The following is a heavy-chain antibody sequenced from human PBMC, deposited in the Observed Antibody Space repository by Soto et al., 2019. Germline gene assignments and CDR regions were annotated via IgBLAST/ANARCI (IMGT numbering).Heavy chain of an antibody. CDR3: ARDITMIVVVYYYYGMDV. J-gene: IGHJ6*02. D-gene: IGHD3-22*01. CDR1: GFSFTSYG. CDR2: ISAYNGNT. Sequence: ASVKVSCKASGFSFTSYGISRVRQAPGQGLGWMGWISAYNGNTNYAQKLQGRVTMTTDTSTSTAYMELRSLRSDDTAVYYCARDITMIVVVYYYYGMDVWGQGTKVTVSS. V-gene: IGHV1-18*01.